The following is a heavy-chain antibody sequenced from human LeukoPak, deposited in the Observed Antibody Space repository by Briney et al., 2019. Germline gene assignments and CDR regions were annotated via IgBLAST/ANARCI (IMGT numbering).Heavy chain of an antibody. CDR3: ARHYGRLNHFDY. J-gene: IGHJ4*02. V-gene: IGHV4-59*08. CDR2: IYYSGST. Sequence: TSETLSLTCTVSGGSISSYYWSWIRQPPGKGLEWFVYIYYSGSTNYNPSLKSRVTISVDTSKNQFSLKLSSVTAADTAVYYCARHYGRLNHFDYWGQGTLVTVSS. D-gene: IGHD1-26*01. CDR1: GGSISSYY.